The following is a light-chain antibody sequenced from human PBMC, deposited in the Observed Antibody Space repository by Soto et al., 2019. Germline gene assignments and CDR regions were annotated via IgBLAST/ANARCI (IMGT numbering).Light chain of an antibody. CDR3: SSYTSSSLYV. J-gene: IGLJ1*01. CDR1: KNDVGFYDF. V-gene: IGLV2-8*01. CDR2: EVV. Sequence: QSVLTQPPSASGSPGQSVTISCTGTKNDVGFYDFVSWYQHHPGKAPRLIIYEVVQRPSGVPDRFSGSKSGNTASLTVSGLQAADEADYYCSSYTSSSLYVFGTGTKVTVL.